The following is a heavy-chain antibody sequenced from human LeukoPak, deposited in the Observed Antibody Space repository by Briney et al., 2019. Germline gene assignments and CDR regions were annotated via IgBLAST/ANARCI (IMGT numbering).Heavy chain of an antibody. Sequence: GGSLRLSCAASGFTFSGYAMHWVRQAPGKGLEWVAVISYDGSNKYYADSVKGRFTISRDNSKNTRYLQMNSLRAEDTAVYYCANDLMPHSSGSLFDYWGPGPLVTVSS. V-gene: IGHV3-30-3*02. CDR2: ISYDGSNK. CDR3: ANDLMPHSSGSLFDY. CDR1: GFTFSGYA. D-gene: IGHD3-22*01. J-gene: IGHJ4*02.